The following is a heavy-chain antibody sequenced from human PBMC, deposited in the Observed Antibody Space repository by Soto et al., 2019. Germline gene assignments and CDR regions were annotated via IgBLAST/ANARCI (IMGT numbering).Heavy chain of an antibody. CDR2: INAGNGDT. Sequence: VASVKVSCKASGYTFTSYAMHWVRQAPGQRLEWMGWINAGNGDTEHSQRFQGRVTITRDTSASTAYMELSSLRSGDTAVYYCARELSSGDDAFDIWGQGTMVTVSS. J-gene: IGHJ3*02. CDR3: ARELSSGDDAFDI. CDR1: GYTFTSYA. V-gene: IGHV1-3*01. D-gene: IGHD6-19*01.